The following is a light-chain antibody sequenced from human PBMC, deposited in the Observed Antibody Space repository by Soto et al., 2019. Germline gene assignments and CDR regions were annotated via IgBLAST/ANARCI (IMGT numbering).Light chain of an antibody. CDR3: QTWGTGIQV. J-gene: IGLJ2*01. V-gene: IGLV4-69*01. CDR2: VNSDGSH. CDR1: SGHSSYA. Sequence: QLVLTQSPSASASLVASVKLTCTLSSGHSSYAIAWHQQQPEKGPRYLMKVNSDGSHNKGDGIPDRFSGSSSGAERSLTISSLQSEDEADYYCQTWGTGIQVFGGGTKLTVL.